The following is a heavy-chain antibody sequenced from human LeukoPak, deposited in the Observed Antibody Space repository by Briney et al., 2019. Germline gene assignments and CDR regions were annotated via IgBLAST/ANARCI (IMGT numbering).Heavy chain of an antibody. CDR3: ARGLGYGGREYYFDY. Sequence: PSETLSLTCSVSGGSINSGTYFWAWIRQPPGKGLEWIGNIYYSGSTNYNPSLKSRVTISVDTSKNQFSLKLSSVTAADTAVYYCARGLGYGGREYYFDYWGQGTLVTVSS. CDR2: IYYSGST. CDR1: GGSINSGTYF. J-gene: IGHJ4*02. D-gene: IGHD4-23*01. V-gene: IGHV4-61*01.